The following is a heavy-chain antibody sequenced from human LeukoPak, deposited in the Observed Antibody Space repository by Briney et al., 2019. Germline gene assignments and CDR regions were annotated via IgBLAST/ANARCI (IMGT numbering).Heavy chain of an antibody. Sequence: SETLSLTCTVSGGSISSYYWSWIRQPPGKGLEWIGYIYYSGSTNYNPSLKSRVTISVDTSKNQFSLKLSSVTAADTAVYYCARVDCSSTSCFAGGFDPWGQGTLVTVSS. CDR2: IYYSGST. J-gene: IGHJ5*02. CDR3: ARVDCSSTSCFAGGFDP. CDR1: GGSISSYY. V-gene: IGHV4-59*01. D-gene: IGHD2-2*01.